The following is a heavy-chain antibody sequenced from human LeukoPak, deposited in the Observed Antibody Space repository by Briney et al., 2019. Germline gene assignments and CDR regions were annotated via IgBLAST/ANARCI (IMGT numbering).Heavy chain of an antibody. J-gene: IGHJ4*02. CDR2: IKQDGSEK. CDR1: GFIFSSYW. Sequence: GGSLRPSCAASGFIFSSYWMSWVRQAPGKGLEWVANIKQDGSEKYYVDSVKGRFTISRDNAKNSLYLQMNSLRAEDTAVYYCARTFYGDYDYWGQGTLVTVSS. D-gene: IGHD4-17*01. CDR3: ARTFYGDYDY. V-gene: IGHV3-7*01.